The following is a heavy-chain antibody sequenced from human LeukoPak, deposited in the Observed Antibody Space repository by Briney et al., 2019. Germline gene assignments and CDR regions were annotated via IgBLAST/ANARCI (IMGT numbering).Heavy chain of an antibody. CDR1: GYTFTSNY. D-gene: IGHD2-21*02. V-gene: IGHV1-2*06. Sequence: ASVKVSCKASGYTFTSNYIHWVRQAPGQGLEWMGRINPNSGATNYAQKFQGRVTMTRDTSISTAYMELTTLRSDDTAVYYCAKSIEYCGADCYGYFDLWGRGTLVTVSS. CDR3: AKSIEYCGADCYGYFDL. J-gene: IGHJ2*01. CDR2: INPNSGAT.